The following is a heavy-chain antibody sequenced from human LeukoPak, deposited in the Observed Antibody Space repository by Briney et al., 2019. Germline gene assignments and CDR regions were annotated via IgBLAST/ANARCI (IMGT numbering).Heavy chain of an antibody. D-gene: IGHD3-9*01. CDR1: GGSINTDTYY. Sequence: PSETLSLTCTVSGGSINTDTYYWGWIRQPPGKGLEWIGSIFYSGITYYKSSLKSQVTISADMPKNQFSLKMSSVTAADTAVYYCARLLLYYDVLNGYFEAQSPDFWGQGTLVTVPS. V-gene: IGHV4-39*01. CDR2: IFYSGIT. CDR3: ARLLLYYDVLNGYFEAQSPDF. J-gene: IGHJ4*02.